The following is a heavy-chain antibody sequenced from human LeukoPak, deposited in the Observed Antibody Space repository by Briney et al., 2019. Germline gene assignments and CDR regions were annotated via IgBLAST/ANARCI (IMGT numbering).Heavy chain of an antibody. D-gene: IGHD4-17*01. CDR2: INPSGGST. CDR3: ARALDYGDYRSWFDP. Sequence: ASVKVSCKASGYTFTSYYMHWVRHAPGQGLEWMGIINPSGGSTSYAQKFQGRVTMTRDTSTSTVYMELSSLRSEDTAVYYCARALDYGDYRSWFDPWGQGTLVTVSS. V-gene: IGHV1-46*01. CDR1: GYTFTSYY. J-gene: IGHJ5*02.